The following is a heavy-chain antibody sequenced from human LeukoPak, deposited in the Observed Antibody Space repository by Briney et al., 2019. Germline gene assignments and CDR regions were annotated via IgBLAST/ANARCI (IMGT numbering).Heavy chain of an antibody. CDR2: ISSSSSYT. CDR1: GFTFSDYH. CDR3: ARDRGAYCGGDCYLGFDY. J-gene: IGHJ4*01. D-gene: IGHD2-21*02. V-gene: IGHV3-11*06. Sequence: GGSLRLSCVASGFTFSDYHMSWIRQAPGKGLEWVSYISSSSSYTNYADSVKGRFTISRDSAKNSLYLQMTSLTAEDTAVYYCARDRGAYCGGDCYLGFDYWGRGTLVTVSS.